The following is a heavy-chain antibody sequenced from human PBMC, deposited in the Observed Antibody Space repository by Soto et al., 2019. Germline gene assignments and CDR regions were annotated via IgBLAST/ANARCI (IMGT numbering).Heavy chain of an antibody. CDR2: ISYDGSNK. J-gene: IGHJ4*02. V-gene: IGHV3-30-3*01. Sequence: QVQLVESGGGVVQPGRSLRLSCAASGFTFSSYAMHWVRQAPGKGLEWVAVISYDGSNKYYADSVKGRFTISRDNSKNTLYLQMNSLRAEDTAVYYCARGRGRGSSGYRYYFDYWGQGTLVTVSS. CDR3: ARGRGRGSSGYRYYFDY. D-gene: IGHD6-19*01. CDR1: GFTFSSYA.